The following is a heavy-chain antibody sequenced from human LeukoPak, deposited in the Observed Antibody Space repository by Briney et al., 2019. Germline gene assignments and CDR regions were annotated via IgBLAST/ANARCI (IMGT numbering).Heavy chain of an antibody. CDR2: ISFSGST. V-gene: IGHV4-34*01. Sequence: SETLSLTCAVYGGSFSGYYWSWVRQPPGKGLEYFGIISFSGSTRYNPSLKRRVIISVDTSKNQFSLKLTSVTAADTAVYYCARYTRYCSGGSCYRATFDYWGQGTLVTVSS. CDR1: GGSFSGYY. D-gene: IGHD2-15*01. J-gene: IGHJ4*02. CDR3: ARYTRYCSGGSCYRATFDY.